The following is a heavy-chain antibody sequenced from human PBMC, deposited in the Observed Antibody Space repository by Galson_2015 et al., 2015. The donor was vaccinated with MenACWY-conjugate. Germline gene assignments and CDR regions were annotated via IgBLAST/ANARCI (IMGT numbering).Heavy chain of an antibody. J-gene: IGHJ5*02. CDR2: INSDGSST. V-gene: IGHV3-74*01. D-gene: IGHD2-2*01. Sequence: SLRLSCAASGFTFSSYWMHWVRQAPGKGLVWVSRINSDGSSTSNADSVKGRFTISRDNAKNTLYLQMNSLRAEDTAVYYCAQYCSSTSCYAGKGAWGQGTLVTVSS. CDR3: AQYCSSTSCYAGKGA. CDR1: GFTFSSYW.